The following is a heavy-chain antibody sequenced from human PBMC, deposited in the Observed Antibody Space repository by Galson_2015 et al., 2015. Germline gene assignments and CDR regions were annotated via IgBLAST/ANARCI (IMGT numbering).Heavy chain of an antibody. J-gene: IGHJ4*02. CDR3: ASGAGSGHPY. CDR1: GFTFSSSS. Sequence: SLRLSCAASGFTFSSSSMHWVRQAPGKGLVWVSRINSDGTSTTYADSVRGRFTVSRDNAKNTLFLQMDSLRAEDTALYYCASGAGSGHPYWGQGTLVTVSS. V-gene: IGHV3-74*01. CDR2: INSDGTST. D-gene: IGHD6-19*01.